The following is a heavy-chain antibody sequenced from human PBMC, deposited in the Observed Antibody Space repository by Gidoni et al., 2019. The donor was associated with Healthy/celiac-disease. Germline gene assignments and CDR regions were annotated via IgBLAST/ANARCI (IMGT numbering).Heavy chain of an antibody. D-gene: IGHD3-16*01. CDR3: AKDILGYDYVDWGLFDY. CDR1: GFTFDDYA. CDR2: ISWNSGSI. Sequence: EVQLVESGGGLVQPGRSLRLSCAASGFTFDDYAMHWVRQAPGKGLGWVSGISWNSGSIGYADSVKGRFTISRDNAKNSLYLQMNSLRAEDTALYYCAKDILGYDYVDWGLFDYWGQGTLVTVSS. V-gene: IGHV3-9*01. J-gene: IGHJ4*02.